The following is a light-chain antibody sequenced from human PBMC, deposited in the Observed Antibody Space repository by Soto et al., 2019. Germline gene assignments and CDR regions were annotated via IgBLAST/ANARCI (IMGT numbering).Light chain of an antibody. CDR2: AAS. CDR3: QHRYNWLFN. V-gene: IGKV1-39*01. CDR1: QSISSY. Sequence: IQMSQAPSSRSASVGDRVTITCRASQSISSYLNWYQQKPGKAPKLLIYAASSLQSGVPSRFSGSGSGTDFTLTINSLEPEDFAVYYCQHRYNWLFNFGQGTRLEI. J-gene: IGKJ5*01.